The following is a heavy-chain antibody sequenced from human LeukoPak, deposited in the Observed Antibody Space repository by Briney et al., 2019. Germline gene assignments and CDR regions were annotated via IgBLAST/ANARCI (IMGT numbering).Heavy chain of an antibody. V-gene: IGHV3-21*01. CDR2: IDYDSSHI. CDR1: GFTFSNSA. Sequence: GGSLRLSCAASGFTFSNSAMNWVRQVPGKGLEWVSSIDYDSSHIYYAASVRGRFTISRDNARNSVYLQMNSLRVEDTAVYYCARAPLRYLRVGHYDYWGQGTLVAVSS. CDR3: ARAPLRYLRVGHYDY. J-gene: IGHJ4*02. D-gene: IGHD3-9*01.